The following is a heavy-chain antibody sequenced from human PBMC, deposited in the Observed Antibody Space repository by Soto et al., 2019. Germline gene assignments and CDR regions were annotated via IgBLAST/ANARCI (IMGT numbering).Heavy chain of an antibody. CDR1: GFTFSSYG. J-gene: IGHJ3*02. CDR2: IWYDGSNK. V-gene: IGHV3-33*01. D-gene: IGHD1-20*01. Sequence: QVQLVESGGGVVQPGRSLRLSCAASGFTFSSYGMHWVRQAPGKGLEWVAVIWYDGSNKYYADSVKGRFTISRDNSKNTLYLQMNSLRAEDTAVYYCARKGITDLEGVVDAFDIWGQGTMVTVSS. CDR3: ARKGITDLEGVVDAFDI.